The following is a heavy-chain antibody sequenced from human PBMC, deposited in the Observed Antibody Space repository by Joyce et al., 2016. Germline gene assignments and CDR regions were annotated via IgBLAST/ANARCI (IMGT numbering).Heavy chain of an antibody. Sequence: QVQLVQSGGEVKKPGASVKVSCKASGYTFTIYGISWVRQAPGQGLEWMGWISAYNGNTSYAQKFQGRVTMTTDTSTSTGYMELRSLRSDDTAVYYCARAPAIIMNRWFDPWGHGTLVTVSS. CDR3: ARAPAIIMNRWFDP. J-gene: IGHJ5*02. D-gene: IGHD3-22*01. CDR2: ISAYNGNT. CDR1: GYTFTIYG. V-gene: IGHV1-18*01.